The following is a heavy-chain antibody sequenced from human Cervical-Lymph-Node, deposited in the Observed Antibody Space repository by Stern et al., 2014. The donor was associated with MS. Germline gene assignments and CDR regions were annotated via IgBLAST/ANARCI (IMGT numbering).Heavy chain of an antibody. CDR1: GGSISSSLYY. Sequence: QVQLQESGPRLVKPSQTLSLTCTVSGGSISSSLYYWSWLRQHPADGLEWIGYIYYRGSTYYNPSLKSRVTISVDTSNNQFSLKLSSVTVADTAVYYCARRSSTRAFDIWGQGTMVTVSS. CDR2: IYYRGST. J-gene: IGHJ3*02. V-gene: IGHV4-31*03. D-gene: IGHD2-2*01. CDR3: ARRSSTRAFDI.